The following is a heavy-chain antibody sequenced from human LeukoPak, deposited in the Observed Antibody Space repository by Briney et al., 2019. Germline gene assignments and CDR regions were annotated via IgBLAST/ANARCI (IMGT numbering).Heavy chain of an antibody. Sequence: GGSLRLSCAASGFTFSSYSMNWVRQAPGKGLEWVSVIYSAGNTYYADSVKGRFTISRDNSKNTLFLQMDSLRAEDTAVYYCARAREYLAVDLWGQGTQVTVSS. CDR3: ARAREYLAVDL. V-gene: IGHV3-53*05. J-gene: IGHJ5*02. CDR2: IYSAGNT. D-gene: IGHD2/OR15-2a*01. CDR1: GFTFSSYS.